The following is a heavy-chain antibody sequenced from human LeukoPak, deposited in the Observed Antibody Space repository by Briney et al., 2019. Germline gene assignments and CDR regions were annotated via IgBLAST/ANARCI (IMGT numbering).Heavy chain of an antibody. CDR3: ARADVRAAAGPLNFEY. V-gene: IGHV3-21*01. D-gene: IGHD6-13*01. CDR1: GVTFSSYS. Sequence: PGGSLRLSCAASGVTFSSYSMNWVRQAPGKGLEWVSSISSSDTYIYHADSVKGRFTISRDNAENSLYLQMNSLRAEDTAIYYCARADVRAAAGPLNFEYWGQGTLVTVSS. J-gene: IGHJ4*02. CDR2: ISSSDTYI.